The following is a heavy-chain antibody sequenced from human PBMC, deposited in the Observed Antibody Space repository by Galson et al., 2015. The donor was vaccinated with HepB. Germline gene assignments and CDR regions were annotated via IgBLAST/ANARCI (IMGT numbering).Heavy chain of an antibody. Sequence: WSWVRQPPGKGLEWIGEISYYGIPEYIPSLTSRVTISIDKSKSQFFLSLTSVTAADTAIYYCARHDRSNGCHGAFAIWGQGTMVTVSS. J-gene: IGHJ3*02. D-gene: IGHD6-25*01. V-gene: IGHV4-4*02. CDR2: ISYYGIP. CDR3: ARHDRSNGCHGAFAI.